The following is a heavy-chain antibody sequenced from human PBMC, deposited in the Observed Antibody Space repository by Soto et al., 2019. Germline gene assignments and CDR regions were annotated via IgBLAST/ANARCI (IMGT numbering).Heavy chain of an antibody. V-gene: IGHV1-8*02. CDR2: MNPGSGKT. CDR3: ARMASAGTLNWFDP. D-gene: IGHD6-13*01. CDR1: GYTFINFD. Sequence: ASVKVSCKASGYTFINFDISWVRQAAGQGLEWLGWMNPGSGKTGYASKFQGRVAMTRDASTGTSHLELSSLTSDDTAVYYCARMASAGTLNWFDPWGQGPWSPSPQ. J-gene: IGHJ5*02.